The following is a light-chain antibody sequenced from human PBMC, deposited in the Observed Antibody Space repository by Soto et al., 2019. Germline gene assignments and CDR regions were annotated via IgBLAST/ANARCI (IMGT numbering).Light chain of an antibody. CDR3: QQANSFPFT. CDR1: QIIGSW. J-gene: IGKJ3*01. Sequence: DIQMTQSPSSVSASIGDRVTITCRASQIIGSWLAWYQQKPGKAPTLLIYAASRLQSGVPSRFSGSGSGTDITLTITSLQAEDSATYYCQQANSFPFTFGPGTKVDIK. V-gene: IGKV1-12*02. CDR2: AAS.